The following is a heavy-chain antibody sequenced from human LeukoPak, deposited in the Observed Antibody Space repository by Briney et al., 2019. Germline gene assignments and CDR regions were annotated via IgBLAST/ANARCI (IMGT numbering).Heavy chain of an antibody. D-gene: IGHD3-22*01. CDR3: ARVADYYDSSGYYSRGAFDI. V-gene: IGHV3-30*03. J-gene: IGHJ3*02. CDR2: ISYDGSNK. Sequence: PGRSLRLSCAASGFTFSSYGMHWVRQAPGKGLEWVAVISYDGSNKYYADSVKGRFTISRDNAKNSLYLQMNSLRAEDTAVYYCARVADYYDSSGYYSRGAFDIWGQGTMVTVSS. CDR1: GFTFSSYG.